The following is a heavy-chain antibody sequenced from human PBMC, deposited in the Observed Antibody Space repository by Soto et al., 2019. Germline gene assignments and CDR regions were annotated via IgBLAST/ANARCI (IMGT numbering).Heavy chain of an antibody. CDR1: GYTFTSYD. J-gene: IGHJ3*02. V-gene: IGHV1-8*01. CDR3: ASVRTYYYGSGSPGAFDI. D-gene: IGHD3-10*01. CDR2: MNPNSGKT. Sequence: QVQLVQSGAEVKKPGASVKVSCKASGYTFTSYDINWVRQATGQGLEWMGWMNPNSGKTGYVQKIQGRVTMTRNTSISTAYMELSSLSSEDTAVYYCASVRTYYYGSGSPGAFDIWGQGTMVTVSS.